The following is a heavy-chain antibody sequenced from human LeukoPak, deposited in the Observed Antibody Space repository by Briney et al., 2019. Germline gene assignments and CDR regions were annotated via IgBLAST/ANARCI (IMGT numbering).Heavy chain of an antibody. CDR3: AKDRATQPPDY. J-gene: IGHJ4*02. V-gene: IGHV4-59*01. Sequence: SETLSLTCTVSGGSISSYYWSWIRQPPGKGLEWIGYIYYSGSTNYNPSLKSRVTISVDTSKNQFSLKLSSVTAEDTAVYYCAKDRATQPPDYWGQGTLVTVSS. CDR1: GGSISSYY. D-gene: IGHD5-12*01. CDR2: IYYSGST.